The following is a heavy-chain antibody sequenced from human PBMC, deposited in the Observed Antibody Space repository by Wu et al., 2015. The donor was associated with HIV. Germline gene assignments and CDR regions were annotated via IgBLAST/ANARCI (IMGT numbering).Heavy chain of an antibody. Sequence: QVQLVQSGAEVKKPGSSVKVSCKASGGTFSSYAISWVRQAPGQGLEWMGGIIPIFGTANYAQKFRGRVSITTDESTSTAYMELSSLRSEDTAVYYCARGGSGWPDYYYGLDVWGQGTTVTVSS. J-gene: IGHJ6*02. CDR1: GGTFSSYA. V-gene: IGHV1-69*05. CDR2: IIPIFGTA. CDR3: ARGGSGWPDYYYGLDV. D-gene: IGHD6-19*01.